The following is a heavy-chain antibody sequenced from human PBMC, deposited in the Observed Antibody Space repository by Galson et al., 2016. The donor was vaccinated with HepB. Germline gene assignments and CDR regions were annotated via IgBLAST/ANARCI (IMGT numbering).Heavy chain of an antibody. CDR3: ARLRPEYNYAYDY. V-gene: IGHV3-21*04. D-gene: IGHD5-18*01. CDR1: GFTFSTYN. Sequence: SLRLSCAASGFTFSTYNMNWVRQAPGKGLEWVSSISSSSTYIYYADSVKGRFAISRDNAKNSLYLQMNSLRADDTAVYYCARLRPEYNYAYDYWGQGTLVTVSS. CDR2: ISSSSTYI. J-gene: IGHJ4*02.